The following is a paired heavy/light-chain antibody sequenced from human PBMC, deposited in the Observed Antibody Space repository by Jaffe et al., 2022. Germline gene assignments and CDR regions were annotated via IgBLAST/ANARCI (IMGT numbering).Light chain of an antibody. J-gene: IGKJ5*01. V-gene: IGKV1-13*02. CDR1: QGISSA. CDR3: QQFNSYPIT. Sequence: AIQLTQSPSSLSASVGDRVTITCRASQGISSALAWYQQKPGKAPKLLIYDASSLESGVPSRFSGSGSGTDFTLTISSLQPEDFATYYCQQFNSYPITFGQGTRLEIK. CDR2: DAS.
Heavy chain of an antibody. Sequence: QVQLQQWGAGLLKPSETLSLTCAVYGGSFSGYYWSWIRQPPGKGLEWIGEINHSGSTNYNPSLKSRVTISVDTSKNQFSLKLSSVTAADTAVYYCARGKWARITMVQGPALDYWGQGTLVTVSS. D-gene: IGHD3-10*01. CDR1: GGSFSGYY. CDR3: ARGKWARITMVQGPALDY. V-gene: IGHV4-34*01. CDR2: INHSGST. J-gene: IGHJ4*02.